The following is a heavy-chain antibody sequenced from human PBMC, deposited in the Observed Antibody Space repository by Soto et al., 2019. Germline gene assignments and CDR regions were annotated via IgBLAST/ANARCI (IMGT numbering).Heavy chain of an antibody. CDR2: IIPILGIA. Sequence: QVQLVHSGAEVKKPGSSVKVSCKASGGTFSSYTISWVRQAPGQGLEWMGRIIPILGIANYAQKFQGRVTITADKSTSTAYMELSSLRSEDTAVYYCARDLVRGVIINWFDPWGQGTLVTVSS. CDR3: ARDLVRGVIINWFDP. D-gene: IGHD3-10*01. CDR1: GGTFSSYT. J-gene: IGHJ5*02. V-gene: IGHV1-69*04.